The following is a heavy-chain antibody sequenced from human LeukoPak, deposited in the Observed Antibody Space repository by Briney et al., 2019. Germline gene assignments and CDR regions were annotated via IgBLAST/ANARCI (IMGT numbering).Heavy chain of an antibody. CDR1: GGSISSSSYY. CDR3: ARRNYDFWSGYSYYFDY. J-gene: IGHJ4*02. V-gene: IGHV4-39*01. CDR2: IYYSGST. Sequence: SETLSLTCTVSGGSISSSSYYWGWIRQPPGKGLEWIGSIYYSGSTYYNPSLKRRVTISVDTSKNQFSLKLSSVTAADTAVYYCARRNYDFWSGYSYYFDYWGQGTLVTVSS. D-gene: IGHD3-3*01.